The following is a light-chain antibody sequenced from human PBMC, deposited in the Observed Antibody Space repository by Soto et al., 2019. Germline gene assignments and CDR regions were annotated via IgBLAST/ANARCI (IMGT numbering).Light chain of an antibody. V-gene: IGKV2D-29*02. CDR1: QSLLNITGETF. CDR3: MQSTQLPPT. J-gene: IGKJ5*01. CDR2: EVS. Sequence: DFVMTQTPLSLSIAPGQPASISCKSSQSLLNITGETFLFCYLQKPGKSPQLLIYEVSTRVSGVPERFSGSGSGTDFTLEISRVETDDVGIYYCMQSTQLPPTFGQGTRLEIK.